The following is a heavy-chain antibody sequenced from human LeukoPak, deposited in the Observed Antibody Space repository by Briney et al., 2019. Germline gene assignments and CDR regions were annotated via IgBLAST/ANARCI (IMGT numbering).Heavy chain of an antibody. CDR2: IYYSGLT. Sequence: PSETLSLTCTVSGGSIGSHYWSWIRQPPGKGLEWIGYIYYSGLTNSNPSLKSRLTISVDTSKSQFSLKLTSVTAADTAVYYCATGSSGGLYYHHYMDVWGKGTTVTVSS. J-gene: IGHJ6*03. D-gene: IGHD2-15*01. CDR3: ATGSSGGLYYHHYMDV. CDR1: GGSIGSHY. V-gene: IGHV4-59*11.